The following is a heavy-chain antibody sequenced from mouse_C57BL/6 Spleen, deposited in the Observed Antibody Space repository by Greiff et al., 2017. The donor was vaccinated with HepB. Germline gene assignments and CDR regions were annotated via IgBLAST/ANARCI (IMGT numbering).Heavy chain of an antibody. CDR3: ARRKTGGGSYAMDY. D-gene: IGHD4-1*01. CDR1: GYTFTSYW. J-gene: IGHJ4*01. Sequence: QVQLQQPGAELVKPGASVKLSCKASGYTFTSYWMQWVKQRPGQGLEWLGEIDPSDSYTNYNQKFKGKATFIVDTSSSTAYMQLSSLTSEDSAVYYCARRKTGGGSYAMDYWGQGTSVTVSS. CDR2: IDPSDSYT. V-gene: IGHV1-50*01.